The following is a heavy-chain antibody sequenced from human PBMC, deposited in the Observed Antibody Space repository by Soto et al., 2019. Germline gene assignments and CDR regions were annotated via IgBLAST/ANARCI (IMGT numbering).Heavy chain of an antibody. V-gene: IGHV3-74*01. CDR2: INGDGSAT. Sequence: GSLRLSCAASGFPFNRYWMHWVRQAPGKGLVWVSRINGDGSATYYADSVKGRFTISRDNDKNTVYLQMNSLRAEDTAIYYCARDPSTVTPYWGQGTLVTVSS. CDR1: GFPFNRYW. D-gene: IGHD4-17*01. J-gene: IGHJ4*02. CDR3: ARDPSTVTPY.